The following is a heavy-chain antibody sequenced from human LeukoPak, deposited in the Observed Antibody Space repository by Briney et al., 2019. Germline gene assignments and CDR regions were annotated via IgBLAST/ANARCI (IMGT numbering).Heavy chain of an antibody. J-gene: IGHJ4*02. CDR2: IKSKTEGGTT. CDR1: GFTFSNAW. V-gene: IGHV3-15*01. D-gene: IGHD6-19*01. Sequence: KSGGSLRLSCAASGFTFSNAWMSWVRQAPGKGLEGVGRIKSKTEGGTTDYAAPVKGRFTISRDDSKSIGYLQMNSLKIEDTAVYYCTRVESGWDSPFDDWGQGTLVTVSS. CDR3: TRVESGWDSPFDD.